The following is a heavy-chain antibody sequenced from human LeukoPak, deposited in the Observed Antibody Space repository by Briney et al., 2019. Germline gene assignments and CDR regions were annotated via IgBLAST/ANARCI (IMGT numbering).Heavy chain of an antibody. Sequence: PGGSLRLSCAASGFTFSNYWMHWVRQAPGMGLVWVSRISGDGGTTTYADSVKGRFTISRDNAKNTLYLQMNSLRAEDTAMYYCTAIVGGGRRKFDYWGQGPLVTVSS. D-gene: IGHD6-13*01. CDR1: GFTFSNYW. J-gene: IGHJ4*02. CDR2: ISGDGGTT. CDR3: TAIVGGGRRKFDY. V-gene: IGHV3-74*01.